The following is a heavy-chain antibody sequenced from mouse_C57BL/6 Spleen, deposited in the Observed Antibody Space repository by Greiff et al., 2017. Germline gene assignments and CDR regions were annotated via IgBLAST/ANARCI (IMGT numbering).Heavy chain of an antibody. D-gene: IGHD2-3*01. V-gene: IGHV1-61*01. CDR1: GYTFTSYW. J-gene: IGHJ1*03. Sequence: QVQLQQPGAELVRPGSSVKLSCKASGYTFTSYWMDWVKQRPGQGLEWIGNIYPSDSETHYNQKFKDKATLTVDKSSSTAYMQLSSLTSEDSAVYYCAVYDGYYWYFDVWGTGTTVTVSS. CDR3: AVYDGYYWYFDV. CDR2: IYPSDSET.